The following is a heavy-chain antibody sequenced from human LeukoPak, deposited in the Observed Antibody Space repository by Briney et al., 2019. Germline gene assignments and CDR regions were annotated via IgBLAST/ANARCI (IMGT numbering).Heavy chain of an antibody. V-gene: IGHV1-2*02. CDR3: ARDYYDGSGYLGG. CDR1: GYTFTGYY. CDR2: INPNSGGT. J-gene: IGHJ4*02. D-gene: IGHD3-22*01. Sequence: ASVKVSCKASGYTFTGYYMHWVRQAPGQGLEWMGWINPNSGGTNYAQKFQGRVTMTRDTSISTAYMELSRLRSDDTAVYYCARDYYDGSGYLGGWGQGTLVTVSS.